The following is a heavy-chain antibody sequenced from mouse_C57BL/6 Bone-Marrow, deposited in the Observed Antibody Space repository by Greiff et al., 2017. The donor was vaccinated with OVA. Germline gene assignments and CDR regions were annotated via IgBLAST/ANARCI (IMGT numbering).Heavy chain of an antibody. J-gene: IGHJ3*01. CDR3: ARVDYYGSRFAY. D-gene: IGHD1-1*01. Sequence: QVQLQQSGAELARPGASVKLSCKASGYTFTSYGISWVKQRTGQGLEWIGEIYPRSGNTYYNEKFKGKATLTADKSSSTAYMELNSLTSEDSAVYFGARVDYYGSRFAYWGQGTLVTVSA. CDR2: IYPRSGNT. CDR1: GYTFTSYG. V-gene: IGHV1-81*01.